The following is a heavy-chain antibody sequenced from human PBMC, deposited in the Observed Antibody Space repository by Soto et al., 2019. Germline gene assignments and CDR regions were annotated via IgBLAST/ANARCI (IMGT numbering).Heavy chain of an antibody. D-gene: IGHD3-3*01. Sequence: SETLSLTCTVSGGSISSGGYYWSWFLQHPGKGLEWIGYIYYSGSTYYNPSLKSRVTISVDTSKNQFSLKLSSVTAADTAVYYCARAEWSLLDYWGQGTLVTVSS. CDR2: IYYSGST. CDR1: GGSISSGGYY. V-gene: IGHV4-31*03. CDR3: ARAEWSLLDY. J-gene: IGHJ4*02.